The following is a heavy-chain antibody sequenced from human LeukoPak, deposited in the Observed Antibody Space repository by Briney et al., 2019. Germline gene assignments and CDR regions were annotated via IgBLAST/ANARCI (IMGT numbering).Heavy chain of an antibody. D-gene: IGHD2-15*01. CDR1: GFTFDDYG. CDR2: INWNGGST. V-gene: IGHV3-20*04. CDR3: ARESGYCSGGSCFDAFDI. J-gene: IGHJ3*02. Sequence: GGSLRLSRAASGFTFDDYGMSWVRQAPGKGLEWVSGINWNGGSTGYADSVKGRFTISRDNAKNSLYLQMNSLRAEDTALYYCARESGYCSGGSCFDAFDIWGQGTMVTVSS.